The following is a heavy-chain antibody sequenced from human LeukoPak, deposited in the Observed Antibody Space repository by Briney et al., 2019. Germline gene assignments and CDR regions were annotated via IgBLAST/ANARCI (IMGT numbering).Heavy chain of an antibody. CDR2: IYYSGST. V-gene: IGHV4-39*07. J-gene: IGHJ4*02. Sequence: PSETLSLTCTVSGGSISSSSYYWGWIRQPPGKGLEWIGSIYYSGSTYYNPSLKSRVTISVDTSKNQFSLKLSSVTAADTAVYCCASYSGGYGTFDYWGQGTLVTVSS. CDR1: GGSISSSSYY. D-gene: IGHD1-26*01. CDR3: ASYSGGYGTFDY.